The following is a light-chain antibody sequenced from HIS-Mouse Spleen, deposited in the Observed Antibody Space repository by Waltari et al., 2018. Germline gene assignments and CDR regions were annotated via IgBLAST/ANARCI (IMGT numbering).Light chain of an antibody. CDR2: EDS. J-gene: IGLJ2*01. V-gene: IGLV3-10*01. CDR3: YSTDSSGNHRV. Sequence: SYELTQPPSVSVSPGQTARITCSGDALPKKYAYWYQQKLGQAPVLAIYEDSKRPSGIPERFSGSSSGTMATLTISGAQVEDEADYYCYSTDSSGNHRVFGGGTKLTVL. CDR1: ALPKKY.